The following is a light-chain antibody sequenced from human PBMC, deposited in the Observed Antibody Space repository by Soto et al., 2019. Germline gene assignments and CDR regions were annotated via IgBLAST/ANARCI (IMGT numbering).Light chain of an antibody. CDR1: SSDVGGYKY. CDR3: CSYAGSNKFYL. Sequence: QSALTQPPSASGSPGQSGTISCTGTSSDVGGYKYVSWYQQHPGKAPKLIIYDVNKRPSGVPDRFSGSKSGNTASLTVSGLHVEDEGDYYCCSYAGSNKFYLFGTGTKLTVL. J-gene: IGLJ1*01. CDR2: DVN. V-gene: IGLV2-8*01.